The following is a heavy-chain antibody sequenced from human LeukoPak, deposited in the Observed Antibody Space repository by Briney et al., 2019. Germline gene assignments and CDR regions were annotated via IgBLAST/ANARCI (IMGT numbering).Heavy chain of an antibody. D-gene: IGHD3-3*01. CDR2: INPSSGGT. CDR1: GYTFTGYY. CDR3: ARALEGWPLDY. Sequence: ASVKVSWKASGYTFTGYYMHWVRQAPGQGLEWMGWINPSSGGTNYAQKFQGRVTMTRDTSISTAYMELSRLRSDDTAVYYCARALEGWPLDYWGQGTLVTVSS. V-gene: IGHV1-2*02. J-gene: IGHJ4*02.